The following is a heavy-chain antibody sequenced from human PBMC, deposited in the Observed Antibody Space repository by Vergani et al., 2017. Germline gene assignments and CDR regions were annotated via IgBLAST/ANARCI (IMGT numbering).Heavy chain of an antibody. J-gene: IGHJ4*02. CDR3: ARVRHLTGNFDY. V-gene: IGHV3-21*01. CDR1: GFTFSSYW. Sequence: EVQLVESGGGLVQPGGSLRLSCAASGFTFSSYWMSGVRQAPGKGLEWVSSISSSSSYIYYADSVKGRCTITRDNAKNSLYLQLNSLRAEDTAVYYCARVRHLTGNFDYWGQGTLVTVSA. D-gene: IGHD3-9*01. CDR2: ISSSSSYI.